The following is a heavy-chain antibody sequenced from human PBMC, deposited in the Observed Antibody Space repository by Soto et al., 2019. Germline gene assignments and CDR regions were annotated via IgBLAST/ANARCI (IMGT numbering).Heavy chain of an antibody. V-gene: IGHV1-69*01. D-gene: IGHD3-10*01. J-gene: IGHJ4*02. CDR1: GGTFSSYA. CDR2: IITLFETP. CDR3: ATDEIGAMSTLGDSHY. Sequence: QVQLVPSGAEVKKPGSSVKVSCKASGGTFSSYAFSWVRQAPGQGLEWMGGIITLFETPNYAQKFQGRLTITADESTSTAYMELSSLRSEDTAVYYCATDEIGAMSTLGDSHYGGQGTRVTVSS.